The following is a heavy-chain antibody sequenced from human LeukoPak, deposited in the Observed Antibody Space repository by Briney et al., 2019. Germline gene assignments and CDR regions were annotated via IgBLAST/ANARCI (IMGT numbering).Heavy chain of an antibody. Sequence: GGSLRLSCAASGFTLSSYAMSWVRQAPGGGLEWVSVISGSGGSTYYADSVKGRFTISRDNSKNTLYLQMNSLRVEDTAVYYCAKGPQVGSGYHPDYWGEGPLVTVSS. J-gene: IGHJ4*02. D-gene: IGHD3-22*01. CDR2: ISGSGGST. V-gene: IGHV3-23*01. CDR3: AKGPQVGSGYHPDY. CDR1: GFTLSSYA.